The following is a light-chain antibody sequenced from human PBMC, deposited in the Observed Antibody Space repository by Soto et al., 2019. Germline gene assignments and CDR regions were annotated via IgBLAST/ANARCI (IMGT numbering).Light chain of an antibody. CDR1: SSNVGSYKL. Sequence: QSVLTQPASVSGSPGQSITISCTGTSSNVGSYKLVSWYQQHPGKAPKLMIFEVNKRPSGVSNHFSGSKSGNTASLTISGLKVEDEADYYCCSSGGSPTYVFGTGTKLTVL. V-gene: IGLV2-23*02. CDR3: CSSGGSPTYV. CDR2: EVN. J-gene: IGLJ1*01.